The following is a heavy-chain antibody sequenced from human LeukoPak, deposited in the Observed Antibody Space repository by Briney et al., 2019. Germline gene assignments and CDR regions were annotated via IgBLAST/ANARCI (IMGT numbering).Heavy chain of an antibody. V-gene: IGHV3-7*03. CDR3: ASGSGSYRTPYYYMDV. CDR2: INRDGSTK. Sequence: GGSLRLSCAASGFTFSNSWMAWVRQAPGKGLQWVANINRDGSTKHYADSLKGRFTISRDNSKNTLYLQMNSLRAEDTAVYYCASGSGSYRTPYYYMDVWGTGTTVTVSS. D-gene: IGHD3-10*01. CDR1: GFTFSNSW. J-gene: IGHJ6*03.